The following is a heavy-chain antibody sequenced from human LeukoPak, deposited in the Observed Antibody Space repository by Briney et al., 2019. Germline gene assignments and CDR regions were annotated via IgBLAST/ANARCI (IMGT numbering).Heavy chain of an antibody. J-gene: IGHJ4*02. Sequence: GGSLRLSCAASGFTFTNYAMTWVRQAPGKGLEWVSGISGSGDNAYYADSVKGRFTISRDNFKNMVFLQMNSLRAEDTAVYYCAKDRSAVPAASNYWGQGTLVTVSS. D-gene: IGHD2-2*01. CDR1: GFTFTNYA. CDR3: AKDRSAVPAASNY. V-gene: IGHV3-23*01. CDR2: ISGSGDNA.